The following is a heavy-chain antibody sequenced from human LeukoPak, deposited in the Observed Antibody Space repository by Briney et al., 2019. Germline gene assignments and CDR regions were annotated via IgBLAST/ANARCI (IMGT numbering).Heavy chain of an antibody. D-gene: IGHD3-10*01. CDR3: ARGPDYCGSGSSIFDY. Sequence: YTFISYPISWVRPPRSQGGDGMGWISAYNGNTNYAQKLQGRVTMTTDTSTSTAYMELRSLRSDDTAVYYCARGPDYCGSGSSIFDYWGQGTLVTVSS. CDR1: YTFISYP. J-gene: IGHJ4*02. V-gene: IGHV1-18*01. CDR2: ISAYNGNT.